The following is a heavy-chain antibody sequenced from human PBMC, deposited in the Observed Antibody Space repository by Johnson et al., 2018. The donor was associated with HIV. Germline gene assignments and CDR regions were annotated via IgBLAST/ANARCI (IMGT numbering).Heavy chain of an antibody. CDR2: ISYDGSNK. Sequence: VQLVESGGGVVQPGRSLRLSCAASGFTFSSYPIQWVRQAPGKGLEWVAVISYDGSNKYYADSVKGRFTISRDNSKNTLYLQMNSRRAEDTAVYYCAKDWDVVVTADDAFDIWGQGTMVTVSS. CDR3: AKDWDVVVTADDAFDI. CDR1: GFTFSSYP. D-gene: IGHD2-21*02. V-gene: IGHV3-30-3*01. J-gene: IGHJ3*02.